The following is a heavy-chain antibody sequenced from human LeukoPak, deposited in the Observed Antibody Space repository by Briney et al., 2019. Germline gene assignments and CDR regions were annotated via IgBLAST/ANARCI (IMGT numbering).Heavy chain of an antibody. V-gene: IGHV4-30-4*01. J-gene: IGHJ6*02. CDR1: GGSISSGDYY. CDR2: IYYSGST. Sequence: SETLSLTCIVSGGSISSGDYYWSWLRQSPGKGLEWIGYIYYSGSTHYNSSLKSRVSLLPDTSKNRFSLKLSSVIAADTAVYFCAREYFYGWAVWGQETTVTLSS. CDR3: AREYFYGWAV.